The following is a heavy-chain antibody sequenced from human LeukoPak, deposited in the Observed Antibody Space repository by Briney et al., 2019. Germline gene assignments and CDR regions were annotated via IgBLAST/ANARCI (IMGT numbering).Heavy chain of an antibody. CDR1: GGSISWSSYY. J-gene: IGHJ4*02. D-gene: IGHD3-10*01. Sequence: SETLSLTCSVSGGSISWSSYYWGWVRQTPEKGLEWIGNIYYSGSTSYNPSLKSRVTISVDTSKNQFSLKLSSVTAADTAVYYCARHISDWGQFWFGELSPYFDYWGQGTLVTVSS. V-gene: IGHV4-39*01. CDR2: IYYSGST. CDR3: ARHISDWGQFWFGELSPYFDY.